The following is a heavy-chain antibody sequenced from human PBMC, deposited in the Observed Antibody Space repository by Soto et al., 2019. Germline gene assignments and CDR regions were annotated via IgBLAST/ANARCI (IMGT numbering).Heavy chain of an antibody. CDR2: ISYDGSNK. V-gene: IGHV3-30-3*01. Sequence: GGSLRLSCAASGFTFSSYAMHWVRQAPGKGLEWVAVISYDGSNKYYADSVKGRFTISRDNSKSTLYLQMNSLRAEDTAVYYCARDLQNIVVVVAAYYYYGMDVWGQGTTVTVSS. D-gene: IGHD2-15*01. J-gene: IGHJ6*02. CDR1: GFTFSSYA. CDR3: ARDLQNIVVVVAAYYYYGMDV.